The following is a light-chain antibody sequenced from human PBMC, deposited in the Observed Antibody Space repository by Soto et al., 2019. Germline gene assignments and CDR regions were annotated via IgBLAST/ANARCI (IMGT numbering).Light chain of an antibody. CDR3: SSYTSSSTPRV. Sequence: QSALTQPPSVSGSPGQSATISCTGTSSDVGSYSRVSWYQQPPSTAPKLIIYDVSNRPSGVPDRFSGSKSGNTASLTISGLQAEDEADYYCSSYTSSSTPRVFGTGTKLTVL. J-gene: IGLJ1*01. V-gene: IGLV2-18*02. CDR2: DVS. CDR1: SSDVGSYSR.